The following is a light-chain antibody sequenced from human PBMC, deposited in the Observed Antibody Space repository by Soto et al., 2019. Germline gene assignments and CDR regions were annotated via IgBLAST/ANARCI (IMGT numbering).Light chain of an antibody. V-gene: IGKV1-5*01. J-gene: IGKJ1*01. CDR2: DAS. CDR1: QSVSNW. Sequence: DIQMTQSPSTLSASVGDRVTITCRASQSVSNWLAWYQQKPGKAPRLLIYDASNLESGVPSRFRGSGSGTEFTLTISSLQPDDFATYYCQQYKSFWTFGQGTKVDI. CDR3: QQYKSFWT.